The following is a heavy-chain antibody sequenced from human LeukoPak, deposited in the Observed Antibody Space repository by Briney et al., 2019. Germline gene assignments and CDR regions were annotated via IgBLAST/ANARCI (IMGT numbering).Heavy chain of an antibody. J-gene: IGHJ5*02. CDR3: AKDGRGSSSQNNWFDP. Sequence: GGSLRLSCAASGFTFSSYAMSWVRQAPGKGLEWVSGISGSGGSTYYADSVKGRFTISRDNAKNSLYLQMSSLRAEDTAVYYCAKDGRGSSSQNNWFDPWGQGTLVTVSS. V-gene: IGHV3-23*01. D-gene: IGHD3-16*01. CDR1: GFTFSSYA. CDR2: ISGSGGST.